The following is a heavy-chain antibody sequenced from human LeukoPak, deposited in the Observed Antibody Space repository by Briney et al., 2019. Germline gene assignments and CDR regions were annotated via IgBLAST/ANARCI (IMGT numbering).Heavy chain of an antibody. CDR1: GFTFSSYS. J-gene: IGHJ3*01. CDR2: ISSSSSYI. V-gene: IGHV3-21*01. CDR3: ARGRVWDAFDV. Sequence: GGSLRLSCAASGFTFSSYSMNWVRQAPGKGLEWVSSISSSSSYIYYADSVKGRFTISRDNAKNSLYLQMNSLRAEDTAVYYCARGRVWDAFDVWGQGTMVTVSS. D-gene: IGHD6-6*01.